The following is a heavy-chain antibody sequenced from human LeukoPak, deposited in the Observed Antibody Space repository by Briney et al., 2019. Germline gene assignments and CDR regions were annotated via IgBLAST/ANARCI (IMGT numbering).Heavy chain of an antibody. J-gene: IGHJ4*02. V-gene: IGHV4-34*01. CDR3: ARLEDSYFDY. Sequence: PSETLSLTCTVFYGSFSGYYWSWIRQPPGKGLEWIGEINHSGSTNYNPSLKSRVTISVDTSKNQFSLKLSSVTAADTAVYYCARLEDSYFDYWGQGTLVTVSS. CDR1: YGSFSGYY. CDR2: INHSGST. D-gene: IGHD2-15*01.